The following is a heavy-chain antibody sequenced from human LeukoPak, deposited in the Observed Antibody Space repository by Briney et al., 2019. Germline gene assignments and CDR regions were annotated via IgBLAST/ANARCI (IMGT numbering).Heavy chain of an antibody. CDR1: GFTFSSYA. D-gene: IGHD3-10*01. J-gene: IGHJ6*03. CDR3: AKNVRFGDYYYYYMDV. V-gene: IGHV3-23*01. Sequence: QSGGSLRLSCAASGFTFSSYAMSWVRQAAGKGLEWVSAISGSGVTTFYADSVKGRFTISRDNSKNTLYLQMNSLRAEDTAVYYCAKNVRFGDYYYYYMDVWGKGTTVTVSS. CDR2: ISGSGVTT.